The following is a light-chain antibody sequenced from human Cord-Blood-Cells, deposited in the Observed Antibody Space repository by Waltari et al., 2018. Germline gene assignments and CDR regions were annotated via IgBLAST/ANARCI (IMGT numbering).Light chain of an antibody. CDR1: SLRSYH. J-gene: IGLJ2*01. CDR2: GKN. CDR3: NSRDSSGNHLV. Sequence: SSELPQSPAVSVSFDPSVRFKFQGVSLRSYHESWYQQKPGQAPVFVIYGKNNRPSGIPDRFSGSSSGNTASLTITGAQAEDEPDYYCNSRDSSGNHLVFGGGTKLTVL. V-gene: IGLV3-19*01.